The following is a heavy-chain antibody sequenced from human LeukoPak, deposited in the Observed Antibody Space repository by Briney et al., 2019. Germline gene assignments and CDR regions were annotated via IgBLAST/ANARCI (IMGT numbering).Heavy chain of an antibody. CDR3: ARDLRDYDFWSGYYSPSLDY. Sequence: GASVKVSCKASGHTFTSYGISWVRQAPGQGLEWMGWISAYNGNTNYAQKLQGRVTMTTDTSTSTAYMELRSLRSDDTAVYYCARDLRDYDFWSGYYSPSLDYWGQGTLVTVSS. J-gene: IGHJ4*02. CDR1: GHTFTSYG. V-gene: IGHV1-18*01. D-gene: IGHD3-3*01. CDR2: ISAYNGNT.